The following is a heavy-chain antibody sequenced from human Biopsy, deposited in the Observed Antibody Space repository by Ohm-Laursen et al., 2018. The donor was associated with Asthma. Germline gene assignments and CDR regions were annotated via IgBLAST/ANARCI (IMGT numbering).Heavy chain of an antibody. V-gene: IGHV4-59*01. Sequence: GTLSLTCGVYGGSIGSFYWSWIRQSPEKGLECMGYVYWTGSTNYNPSLKSRVTMSVDTSKNRMFLELTPVTAADTAIYYCVRAVRNEQWLAPFDYWGQGKPVTVSS. CDR2: VYWTGST. CDR1: GGSIGSFY. CDR3: VRAVRNEQWLAPFDY. D-gene: IGHD6-19*01. J-gene: IGHJ4*02.